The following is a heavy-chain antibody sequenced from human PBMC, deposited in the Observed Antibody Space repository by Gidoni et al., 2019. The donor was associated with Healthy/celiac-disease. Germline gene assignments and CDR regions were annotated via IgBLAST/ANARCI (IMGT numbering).Heavy chain of an antibody. D-gene: IGHD1-26*01. CDR3: TLIVGATVELDY. CDR1: GFAYNNAW. V-gene: IGHV3-15*01. J-gene: IGHJ4*02. CDR2: IKSKTDGGTT. Sequence: EVQLVESGGGVVEPGVSLSLSCADSGFAYNNAWMSWVRQAPGKGLEWVGRIKSKTDGGTTDYAAPVKGRFTISRDDSKNTLYLQMNSLKTEYTAVYYCTLIVGATVELDYWGQGTLVTVSA.